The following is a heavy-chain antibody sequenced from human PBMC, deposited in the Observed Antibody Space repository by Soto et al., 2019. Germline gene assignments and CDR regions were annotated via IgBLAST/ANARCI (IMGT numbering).Heavy chain of an antibody. CDR1: GFTFSSYA. Sequence: PGGSLRLSCAASGFTFSSYAMSWVRQAPGKGLEWVAVICYNGSNKYYADSVKGRFTISRDNSKNTLYLQMNSLRAEDTAVYYCARDLAIVVVPAAISPWGQGTLVTVSS. CDR3: ARDLAIVVVPAAISP. V-gene: IGHV3-33*08. J-gene: IGHJ5*02. CDR2: ICYNGSNK. D-gene: IGHD2-2*03.